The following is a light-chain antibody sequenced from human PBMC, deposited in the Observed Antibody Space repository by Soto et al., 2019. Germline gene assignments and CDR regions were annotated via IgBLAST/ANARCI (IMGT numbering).Light chain of an antibody. Sequence: QSVLTQPPSMSGAPGQRVTISCTGTSANIGAGYDVHWYQQLPGMGPKLLIYGNNKRPSGVPDRFSGSKSGTSASLAITGLQAEDEADYYCQSYDSTLSGLYVLGTGTKLTVL. CDR3: QSYDSTLSGLYV. CDR1: SANIGAGYD. V-gene: IGLV1-40*01. J-gene: IGLJ1*01. CDR2: GNN.